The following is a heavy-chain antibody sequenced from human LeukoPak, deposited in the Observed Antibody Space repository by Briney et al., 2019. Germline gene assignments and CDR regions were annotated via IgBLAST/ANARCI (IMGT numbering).Heavy chain of an antibody. D-gene: IGHD1-26*01. Sequence: GGSLRLSCAASGFTFSSYAMGWVRQAPGKGLEWVSAISGSGGSTYYADSVKGRFTISRDNSKNTLYLQMNSLRAEDMAVYYCAKVWWEKKKNDAFDIWGQGTMVTVSS. V-gene: IGHV3-23*01. CDR1: GFTFSSYA. J-gene: IGHJ3*02. CDR2: ISGSGGST. CDR3: AKVWWEKKKNDAFDI.